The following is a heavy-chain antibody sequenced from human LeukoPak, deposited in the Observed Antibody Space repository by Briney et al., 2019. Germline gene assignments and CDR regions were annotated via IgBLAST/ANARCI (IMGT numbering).Heavy chain of an antibody. J-gene: IGHJ4*02. D-gene: IGHD6-19*01. V-gene: IGHV3-48*04. CDR2: ISSSSSTI. CDR1: GFTFSTYT. CDR3: TRDVRDEYTSGWYPIGY. Sequence: PGGSLRLSCAASGFTFSTYTMSWVRQAPGKGLEWVSYISSSSSTIYYADSVKGRFTISRDNAKNSLYLQMNSLRAEDTAVYYCTRDVRDEYTSGWYPIGYWGQGTLVTVSS.